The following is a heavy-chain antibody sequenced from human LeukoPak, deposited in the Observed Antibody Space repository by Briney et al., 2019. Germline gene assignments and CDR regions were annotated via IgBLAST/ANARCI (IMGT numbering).Heavy chain of an antibody. D-gene: IGHD3-22*01. CDR1: GGSISSSSYY. CDR2: IYYSGST. Sequence: SETLSLTCTVSGGSISSSSYYWGWIRQPPGKGLEWIGSIYYSGSTYYNPSLKSRVTISVDTSKNQFSLKLSSVTAADTAVYYCARDYYDSSGYLTRFDPWGQGTLVTVSS. V-gene: IGHV4-39*07. CDR3: ARDYYDSSGYLTRFDP. J-gene: IGHJ5*02.